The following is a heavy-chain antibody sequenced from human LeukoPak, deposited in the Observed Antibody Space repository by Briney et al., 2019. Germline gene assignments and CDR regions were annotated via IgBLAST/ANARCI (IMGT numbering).Heavy chain of an antibody. CDR3: ARGEVGATIDY. J-gene: IGHJ4*02. V-gene: IGHV3-48*01. Sequence: GGSLRLSCAASGFTFSSYSMNWVRQAPGKGLEWVSYIGGSGSTTYYADSVKGRFTISRDNAKNSLYLQMNSLRAEDTAVYYCARGEVGATIDYWGQGTLVTVSS. CDR2: IGGSGSTT. CDR1: GFTFSSYS. D-gene: IGHD1-26*01.